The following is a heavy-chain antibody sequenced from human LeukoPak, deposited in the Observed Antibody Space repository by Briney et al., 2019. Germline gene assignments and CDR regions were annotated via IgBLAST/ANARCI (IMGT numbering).Heavy chain of an antibody. CDR2: ISGSGDST. CDR1: GFTFSSYT. J-gene: IGHJ4*02. Sequence: PGGSLRLSCAASGFTFSSYTMDWVRQAPGKGLEWVSAISGSGDSTYYADSVKGRFTISRDNSKNTLYLQMNSLRAGDTAVYYCAKGPIFDYWGQGTLVTVSS. V-gene: IGHV3-23*01. CDR3: AKGPIFDY.